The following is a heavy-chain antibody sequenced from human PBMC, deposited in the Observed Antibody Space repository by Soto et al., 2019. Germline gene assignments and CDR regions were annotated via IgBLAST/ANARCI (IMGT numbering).Heavy chain of an antibody. V-gene: IGHV3-23*01. CDR3: AKSTIAGRPIQFYYYMDV. Sequence: GGSLRLSCAASGFTFENYAMNWVRQTPGKGLEWVSGISGNGDSTYFADSVKGRFTISRDNSKDTLSLQMNSLRAEDTAVYHCAKSTIAGRPIQFYYYMDVWGNGTTVTVSS. CDR1: GFTFENYA. CDR2: ISGNGDST. D-gene: IGHD1-26*01. J-gene: IGHJ6*03.